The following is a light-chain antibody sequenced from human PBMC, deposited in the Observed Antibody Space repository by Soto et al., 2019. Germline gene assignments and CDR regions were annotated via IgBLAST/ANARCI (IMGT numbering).Light chain of an antibody. CDR1: SSDVGGYNY. J-gene: IGLJ1*01. V-gene: IGLV2-14*01. Sequence: QSVLTQPASVSGSPGQSITISCIGTSSDVGGYNYVSWYQQHPGKAPKLMIYDVTNRPSGVSNRFSGSKSGNTASLTISGLQAEDEAYDYCVSYARSITDVFGTGTKLTVL. CDR2: DVT. CDR3: VSYARSITDV.